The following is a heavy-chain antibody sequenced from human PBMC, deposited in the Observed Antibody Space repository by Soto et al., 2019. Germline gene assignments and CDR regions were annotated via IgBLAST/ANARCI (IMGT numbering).Heavy chain of an antibody. CDR1: GGSISSYY. CDR2: IYYSGST. V-gene: IGHV4-59*01. J-gene: IGHJ5*02. CDR3: ARYSSKNWFDP. D-gene: IGHD6-13*01. Sequence: ETLSLTCTVSGGSISSYYWSWIRQPPGKGLEWIGYIYYSGSTNYNPSLKSRVTISVDTSKNQFSLKLSSVTAADTAVYYCARYSSKNWFDPWGQGTLVTVSS.